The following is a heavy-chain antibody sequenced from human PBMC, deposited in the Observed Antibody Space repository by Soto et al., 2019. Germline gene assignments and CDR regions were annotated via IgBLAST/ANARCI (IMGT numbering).Heavy chain of an antibody. CDR1: GYTFTSYG. CDR2: ISAYNGNT. J-gene: IGHJ3*02. CDR3: ARDSPYYYDSSGPDAFDI. Sequence: QVQLVQSGAEVKKPGASVKVSCKASGYTFTSYGISWVRQAPGQGLEWMGWISAYNGNTNYAQKLKRRVTMTTDTSTSTAYMELRSLRSDDTAVYYCARDSPYYYDSSGPDAFDIWGQGTMVTVSS. V-gene: IGHV1-18*01. D-gene: IGHD3-22*01.